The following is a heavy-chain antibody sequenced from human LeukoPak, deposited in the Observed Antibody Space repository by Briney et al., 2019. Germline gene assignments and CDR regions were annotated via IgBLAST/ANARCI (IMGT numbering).Heavy chain of an antibody. CDR2: IYTSGST. D-gene: IGHD5-18*01. V-gene: IGHV4-4*07. J-gene: IGHJ5*02. Sequence: PSETLSLTCTVSGRSISSYYWSWIRQPAGKGLEWIGRIYTSGSTNYNPSLKSRVTMSVDTSKNQFSLKLSSVTAADTAVYYCAREVIGTAMGFGWFDPWGQGTLVTVSS. CDR3: AREVIGTAMGFGWFDP. CDR1: GRSISSYY.